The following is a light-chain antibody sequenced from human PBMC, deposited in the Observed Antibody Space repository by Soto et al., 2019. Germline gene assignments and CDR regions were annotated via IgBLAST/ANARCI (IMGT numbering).Light chain of an antibody. CDR3: QQYDSYSPYT. CDR2: KAS. V-gene: IGKV1-5*03. CDR1: QTISSS. Sequence: DIQMTQFPPTLSASIGDRVTITCRASQTISSSLAWYQQKPGKAPKLLIYKASTLETGVPSRFSGSGSGTEFTLTISSLQPDDFATYYCQQYDSYSPYTXGXG. J-gene: IGKJ2*01.